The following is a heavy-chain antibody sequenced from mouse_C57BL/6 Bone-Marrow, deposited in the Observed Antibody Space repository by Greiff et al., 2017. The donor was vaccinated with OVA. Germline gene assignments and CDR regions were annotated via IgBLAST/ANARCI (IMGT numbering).Heavy chain of an antibody. D-gene: IGHD1-1*01. CDR3: AREGITTVVDY. J-gene: IGHJ2*01. CDR1: GYSITSGYY. Sequence: EVKLVESGPGLVKPSQSLSLTCSVTGYSITSGYYWNWIRQFPGNKLEWMGYISYDGSNNYNPSLKNRISITRDTSKNQFFLKLNSVTTEDTATYYCAREGITTVVDYWGQGTTLTVSS. V-gene: IGHV3-6*01. CDR2: ISYDGSN.